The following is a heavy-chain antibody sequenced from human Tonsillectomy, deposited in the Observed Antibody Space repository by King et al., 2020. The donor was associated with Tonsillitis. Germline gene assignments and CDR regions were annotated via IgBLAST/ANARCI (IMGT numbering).Heavy chain of an antibody. Sequence: VQLVESGGGLVQAGGSLRLSCAASGFTFSSNSMYWVRQAPGKGLEWVSYISTSSSIMYSDSVKGRFTISRDNAKNSLYLEMNSLRDEDTAVYYCAPAVAGTLGYWGQGTLVTVSS. V-gene: IGHV3-48*02. CDR2: ISTSSSIM. D-gene: IGHD6-19*01. CDR3: APAVAGTLGY. CDR1: GFTFSSNS. J-gene: IGHJ4*02.